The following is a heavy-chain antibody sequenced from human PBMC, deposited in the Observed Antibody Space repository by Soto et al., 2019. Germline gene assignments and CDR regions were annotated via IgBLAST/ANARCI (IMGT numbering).Heavy chain of an antibody. Sequence: HPGGSLRLSCAASGFTFSSYAMSWVRQAPGKGLEWVSAISGSGGSTYYADSVKGRFTISRDNSKNTLYLQMNSLRAEDTAVYYCARDKRTTIGIVKKNNWFDPWGQGTLVTVSS. CDR2: ISGSGGST. J-gene: IGHJ5*02. CDR1: GFTFSSYA. CDR3: ARDKRTTIGIVKKNNWFDP. D-gene: IGHD1-26*01. V-gene: IGHV3-23*01.